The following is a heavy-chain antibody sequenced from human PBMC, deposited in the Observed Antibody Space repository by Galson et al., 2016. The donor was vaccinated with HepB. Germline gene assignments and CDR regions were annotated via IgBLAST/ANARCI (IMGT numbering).Heavy chain of an antibody. CDR3: TGVAPGIAAAGSLF. J-gene: IGHJ4*02. CDR2: VYNIGST. V-gene: IGHV4-59*01. Sequence: KGLEWIGYVYNIGSTKYNPPLNRRVTISVDTSKNQVSLKLSSVTAADTAIYYCTGVAPGIAAAGSLFWGQGTRVSVSS. D-gene: IGHD6-13*01.